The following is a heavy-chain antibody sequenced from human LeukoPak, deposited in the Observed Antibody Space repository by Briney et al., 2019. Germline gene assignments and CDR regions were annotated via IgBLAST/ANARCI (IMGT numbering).Heavy chain of an antibody. J-gene: IGHJ3*02. D-gene: IGHD3-22*01. CDR2: ISSNGGST. CDR1: GFTFSSYA. V-gene: IGHV3-64*01. Sequence: GWALRLSCAASGFTFSSYAMHWVRQAPGKGLEYVSAISSNGGSTDYAHSVKGRFTISIDNSKNTLYLQMGSLRAEDMAVYYCARVAPYDPDAFDIWGQGTMVTDSS. CDR3: ARVAPYDPDAFDI.